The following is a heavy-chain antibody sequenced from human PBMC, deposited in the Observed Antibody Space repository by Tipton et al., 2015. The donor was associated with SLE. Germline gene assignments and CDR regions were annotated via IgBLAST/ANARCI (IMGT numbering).Heavy chain of an antibody. CDR2: INHSGST. CDR1: GGSFSGYY. Sequence: TLSLTCAVYGGSFSGYYWSWIRQPPGKGLEWIGEINHSGSTNYNPSLKSRVTISVDTSKNQFSLKLSSVTVADTAVYYCAREGTGYSYGTLDYWGQGTLVTVSS. V-gene: IGHV4-34*01. J-gene: IGHJ4*02. D-gene: IGHD5-18*01. CDR3: AREGTGYSYGTLDY.